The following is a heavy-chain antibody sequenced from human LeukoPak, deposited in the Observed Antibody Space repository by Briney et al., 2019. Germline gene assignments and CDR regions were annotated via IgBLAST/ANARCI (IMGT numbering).Heavy chain of an antibody. Sequence: SETLSLTCTVSGDSISSGGYYWAWIRQPPGKGLEWIGSIYSGGRIYYNPSLKSRVSISIDTSNNDLSLKVTSVTAADTAGYYCARAPWAYGNYVHAFDIWGQGTMVTVSS. CDR1: GDSISSGGYY. V-gene: IGHV4-39*07. CDR2: IYSGGRI. J-gene: IGHJ3*02. D-gene: IGHD4-11*01. CDR3: ARAPWAYGNYVHAFDI.